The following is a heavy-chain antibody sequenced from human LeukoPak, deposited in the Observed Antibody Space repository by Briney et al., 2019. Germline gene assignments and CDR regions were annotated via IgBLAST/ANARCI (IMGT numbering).Heavy chain of an antibody. Sequence: SGPALVKPTQTLTLTCTFSGFSLNTSGMCVTWIRQPPGKALEWLARIDWDDDEYYTTSLKTRLAISKDTSKYQVVLTMTNMDPVDTGTYYCVRIRGSWNYNYYYMGVWGKGTTVTVSS. D-gene: IGHD2-15*01. CDR2: IDWDDDE. CDR1: GFSLNTSGMC. J-gene: IGHJ6*03. V-gene: IGHV2-70*11. CDR3: VRIRGSWNYNYYYMGV.